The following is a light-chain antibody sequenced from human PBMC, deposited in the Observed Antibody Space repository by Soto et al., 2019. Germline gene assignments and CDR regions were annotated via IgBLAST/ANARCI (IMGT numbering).Light chain of an antibody. Sequence: EIVMTQSPATLSVSPGDRVTLSCRASQSISTYLAWYQQKPGQAPRHLIYGASTRDTGVPDRFSGGGSGTEFPLTITSLLSEDLAVYYCQQYNGWPPKTFGPGTKVEI. J-gene: IGKJ1*01. V-gene: IGKV3-15*01. CDR2: GAS. CDR3: QQYNGWPPKT. CDR1: QSISTY.